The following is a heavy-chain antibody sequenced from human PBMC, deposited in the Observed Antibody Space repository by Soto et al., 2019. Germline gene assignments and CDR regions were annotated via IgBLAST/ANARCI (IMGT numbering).Heavy chain of an antibody. D-gene: IGHD3-9*01. CDR1: GGSISSGGYY. CDR2: IYYSGST. J-gene: IGHJ4*02. CDR3: ARGRTYYDILTGYHDGPHFDY. V-gene: IGHV4-31*03. Sequence: SETLSLTCTVSGGSISSGGYYWSWIRQHPGKGLEWIGYIYYSGSTYYNPSLKSRVTISVDTSKNQFSLKLSSVTAADTAVYYCARGRTYYDILTGYHDGPHFDYWGQGTLVTVSS.